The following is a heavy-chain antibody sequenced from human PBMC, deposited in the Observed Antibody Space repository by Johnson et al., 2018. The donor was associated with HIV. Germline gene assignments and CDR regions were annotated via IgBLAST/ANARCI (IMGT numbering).Heavy chain of an antibody. J-gene: IGHJ3*02. V-gene: IGHV3-13*01. CDR2: IGTAGDT. CDR3: ARDRPSSSSSGAVDI. D-gene: IGHD6-6*01. CDR1: GFTFSSYD. Sequence: VQLVESGGGLVQPGGSLRLSCAASGFTFSSYDMHWVRQATGKGLEWVSAIGTAGDTYYPGSVKGRFTISRENAKNSLYLQMNSLRAEDTALYYCARDRPSSSSSGAVDIWGQGTMVTVSS.